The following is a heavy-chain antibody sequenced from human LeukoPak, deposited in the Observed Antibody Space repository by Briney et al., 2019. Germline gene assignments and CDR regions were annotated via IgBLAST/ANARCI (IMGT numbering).Heavy chain of an antibody. CDR3: ARERGSFLFDY. D-gene: IGHD1-26*01. V-gene: IGHV3-48*04. Sequence: PGGSLRLSCAASGFTFSSYSMNWVRQAPGKGLEWIPYITSSSSTIYYADSVKGRFTISRDNAKNSLFLQMNSLRAEDMAVYYCARERGSFLFDYWGQGTLVTVSS. CDR2: ITSSSSTI. CDR1: GFTFSSYS. J-gene: IGHJ4*02.